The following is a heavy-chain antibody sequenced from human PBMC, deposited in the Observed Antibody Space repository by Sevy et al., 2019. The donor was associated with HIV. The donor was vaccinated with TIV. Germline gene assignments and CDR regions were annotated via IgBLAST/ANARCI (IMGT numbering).Heavy chain of an antibody. CDR1: GFTFSTYG. Sequence: GGSLRLSCAASGFTFSTYGMHWVRQAPGKGLEWVAFIRFDGSIKYYRDSVKGRLTISRDNSKNTLYLQMNSLRAEDTAVYYCARDKGGLTTVTRGRDYYGMDVWGQGTTVTVSS. J-gene: IGHJ6*02. CDR3: ARDKGGLTTVTRGRDYYGMDV. D-gene: IGHD4-4*01. CDR2: IRFDGSIK. V-gene: IGHV3-30*02.